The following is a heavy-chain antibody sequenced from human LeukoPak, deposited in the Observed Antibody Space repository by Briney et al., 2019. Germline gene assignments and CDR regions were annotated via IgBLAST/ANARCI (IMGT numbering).Heavy chain of an antibody. CDR3: DREGRVPL. Sequence: SETLSLTCDVSGDSMRGFYWSWIRQPPGKGLEWIGYIYYTGTTSYNPSLRGRVTISVDMSKNHFSLKVRSVTPDDTAMYYCDREGRVPLWGQGTLVTVYS. D-gene: IGHD2-15*01. V-gene: IGHV4-59*01. CDR2: IYYTGTT. J-gene: IGHJ4*02. CDR1: GDSMRGFY.